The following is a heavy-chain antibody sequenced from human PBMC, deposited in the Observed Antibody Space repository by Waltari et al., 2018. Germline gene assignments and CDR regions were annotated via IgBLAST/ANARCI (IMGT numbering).Heavy chain of an antibody. D-gene: IGHD6-19*01. CDR1: GFIFGSYW. Sequence: EARLEESGGGLVQPGGSLRLSCAASGFIFGSYWMTWVRQAPGKGLEWVANLKKDGSDKHYMDSVKGRFTISRDNAKNSLYLQMSSLRADDTAVYYCARDSSPGDSSAWYDAFDVWGRGTMVTVSS. CDR2: LKKDGSDK. V-gene: IGHV3-7*03. CDR3: ARDSSPGDSSAWYDAFDV. J-gene: IGHJ3*01.